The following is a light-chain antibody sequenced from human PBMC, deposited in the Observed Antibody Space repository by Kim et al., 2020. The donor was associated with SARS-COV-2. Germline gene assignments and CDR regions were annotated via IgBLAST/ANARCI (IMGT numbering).Light chain of an antibody. CDR2: GKN. CDR3: QSYDSGLIGFYL. Sequence: QSVLTQPPSLSGAPGQKVTISCTGSRSNIGAGYDVYWYQQLPGAAPKLLIDGKNNRPTGVPDRFSASKSGTSASLAITGLQAEDEADYYCQSYDSGLIGFYLFGSGTKVTVL. CDR1: RSNIGAGYD. V-gene: IGLV1-40*01. J-gene: IGLJ1*01.